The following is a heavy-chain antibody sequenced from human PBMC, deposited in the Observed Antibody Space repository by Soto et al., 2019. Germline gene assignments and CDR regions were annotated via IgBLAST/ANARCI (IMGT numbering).Heavy chain of an antibody. CDR1: GGSISSYY. J-gene: IGHJ6*04. CDR3: AREATYYGMDV. CDR2: IYYSGST. V-gene: IGHV4-59*01. Sequence: PSETLSLTCTVSGGSISSYYWSWIRQPPGKGLEWIGYIYYSGSTNYNPSLKSRVTISVATSKNQFSLKLSSVTAADTAVYYCAREATYYGMDVWGKGTTVTVSS.